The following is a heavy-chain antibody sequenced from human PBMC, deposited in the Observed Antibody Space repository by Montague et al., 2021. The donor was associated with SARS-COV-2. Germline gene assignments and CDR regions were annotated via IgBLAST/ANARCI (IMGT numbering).Heavy chain of an antibody. V-gene: IGHV4-39*07. Sequence: SETLSLTCTVSGGFISSSSYYWGWIRQPPGKGLEWIGSIYYSGSTYYXXXVERRVTISVDTSKNQFSLKLSSVTAADTTVYYWARVGRQQLVRLSGMDVWGQGTTVTVSS. CDR1: GGFISSSSYY. J-gene: IGHJ6*02. D-gene: IGHD6-13*01. CDR3: ARVGRQQLVRLSGMDV. CDR2: IYYSGST.